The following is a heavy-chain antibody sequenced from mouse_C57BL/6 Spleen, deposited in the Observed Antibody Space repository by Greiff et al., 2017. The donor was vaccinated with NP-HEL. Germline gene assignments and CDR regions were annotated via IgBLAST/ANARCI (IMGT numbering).Heavy chain of an antibody. J-gene: IGHJ2*01. CDR1: GYTFTDYY. Sequence: QVQLKESGAELVRPGASVKLSCKASGYTFTDYYINWVKQRPGQGLEWIARIYPGSGNTYYNEKFKGKATLTAEKSSSTAYMQLSSLTSEDSAVYFCARGDYGSSLFDYWGQGTTLTVSS. D-gene: IGHD1-1*01. V-gene: IGHV1-76*01. CDR2: IYPGSGNT. CDR3: ARGDYGSSLFDY.